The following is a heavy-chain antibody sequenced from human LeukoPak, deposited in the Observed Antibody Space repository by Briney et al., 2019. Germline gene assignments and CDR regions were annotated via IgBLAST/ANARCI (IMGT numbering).Heavy chain of an antibody. Sequence: SETLSLTCTVSGGSISSYYWSWIRQPPGKGLEWIGYIYYSGSTNYNPSLKSRVTISVDTPKNHFSLKLSSVTAADTAVYYCASHYGSGRSGFDYWGQGTLVTVSS. CDR3: ASHYGSGRSGFDY. V-gene: IGHV4-59*08. D-gene: IGHD3-10*01. J-gene: IGHJ4*02. CDR1: GGSISSYY. CDR2: IYYSGST.